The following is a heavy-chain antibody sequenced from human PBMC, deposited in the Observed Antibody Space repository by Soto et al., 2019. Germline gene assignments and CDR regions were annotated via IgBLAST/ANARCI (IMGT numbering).Heavy chain of an antibody. CDR1: EFTFSSYG. CDR3: AKEGVGATRAFDI. D-gene: IGHD1-26*01. V-gene: IGHV3-30*18. CDR2: ISYDGTKK. J-gene: IGHJ3*02. Sequence: LRLSCEASEFTFSSYGMHWVRQAPGKGLEWVTMISYDGTKKYYADSVKGRFTISRDNSKNTLYLQMNNLRTEDTAVYYCAKEGVGATRAFDIWGPGTMVTFSS.